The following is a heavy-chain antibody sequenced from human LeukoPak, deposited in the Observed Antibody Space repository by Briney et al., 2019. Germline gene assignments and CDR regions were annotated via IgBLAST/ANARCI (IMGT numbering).Heavy chain of an antibody. Sequence: ASVKVSCKASGYTFTSYDINWVRQATGQGLEWMGWMNPNSGNTGYAQKFQGRVTMTRNTSISTAYMELSSLRSEDTAVYYCARHPPGGYSYQKGNWFDPWGQGTLVTVYS. CDR1: GYTFTSYD. CDR3: ARHPPGGYSYQKGNWFDP. V-gene: IGHV1-8*01. CDR2: MNPNSGNT. D-gene: IGHD5-18*01. J-gene: IGHJ5*02.